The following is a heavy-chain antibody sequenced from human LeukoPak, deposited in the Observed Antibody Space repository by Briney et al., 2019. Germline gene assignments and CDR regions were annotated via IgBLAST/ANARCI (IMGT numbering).Heavy chain of an antibody. V-gene: IGHV1-69*13. Sequence: SVKVSCKASGGTFSSYAISWVRQAPGQGLEWMGGIIPIFGTANYAQKFQGRVTITADESTSTPYMELSSLRSEDTAVYYCARPVVVPAAAKTYYYGMDVWGQGTTVTVSS. D-gene: IGHD2-2*01. CDR2: IIPIFGTA. CDR3: ARPVVVPAAAKTYYYGMDV. CDR1: GGTFSSYA. J-gene: IGHJ6*02.